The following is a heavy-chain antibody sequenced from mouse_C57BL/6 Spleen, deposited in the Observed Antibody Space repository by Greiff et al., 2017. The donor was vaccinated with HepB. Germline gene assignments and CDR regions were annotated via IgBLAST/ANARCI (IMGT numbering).Heavy chain of an antibody. CDR3: ARDAEPHWYFDV. CDR2: SRNKANDYTT. Sequence: EVQWVESGGGLVQSGRSLRLSCATSGFTFSDFYMEWVRQAPGKGLEWIAASRNKANDYTTEYSASVKGRFIVSRDTSQSILYLQMNALRAEDTAIYYCARDAEPHWYFDVWGTGTTVTVSS. V-gene: IGHV7-1*01. CDR1: GFTFSDFY. J-gene: IGHJ1*03.